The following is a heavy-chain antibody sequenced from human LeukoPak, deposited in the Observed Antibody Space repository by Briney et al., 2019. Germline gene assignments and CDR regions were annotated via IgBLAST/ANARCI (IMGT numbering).Heavy chain of an antibody. CDR3: ARASPWYQLLWYYYFDY. CDR2: ISAYNGNT. CDR1: GYTFTSYG. V-gene: IGHV1-18*01. Sequence: ASVKVSCKASGYTFTSYGISWVRQAPGQGLEWMGWISAYNGNTNYAQKLQGRVTMTTDTSASTAYMELRSLRSDDTAVYYCARASPWYQLLWYYYFDYWGQGTLVTVSS. D-gene: IGHD2-2*01. J-gene: IGHJ4*02.